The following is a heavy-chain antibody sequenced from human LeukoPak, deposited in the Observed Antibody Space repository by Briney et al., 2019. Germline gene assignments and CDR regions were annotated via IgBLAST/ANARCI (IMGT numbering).Heavy chain of an antibody. CDR2: INPNSGGT. CDR3: ARALGFGEFLFDY. J-gene: IGHJ4*02. CDR1: GYTFTGYY. Sequence: ASVKVSCKASGYTFTGYYMHWVRQAPGQGLEWMGWINPNSGGTNYAQKFQGRVTMTRDTSISTAYMELSRLRSDDTAVYYCARALGFGEFLFDYWGQGTLVTVSS. D-gene: IGHD3-10*01. V-gene: IGHV1-2*02.